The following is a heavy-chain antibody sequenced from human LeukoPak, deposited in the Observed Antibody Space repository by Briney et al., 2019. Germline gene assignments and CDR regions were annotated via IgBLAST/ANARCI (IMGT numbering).Heavy chain of an antibody. D-gene: IGHD6-19*01. CDR2: SRNKAKSYTT. Sequence: GGSLSLSCAVSGFTFSDHFLDWVRQAPGKGLEWVGRSRNKAKSYTTEYGASVKGRFTISRDDSKSTLYLQMNGLKTEDTAVYYCARAGSVAGSDYLDYWGQGTLVTVSS. CDR3: ARAGSVAGSDYLDY. CDR1: GFTFSDHF. J-gene: IGHJ4*02. V-gene: IGHV3-72*01.